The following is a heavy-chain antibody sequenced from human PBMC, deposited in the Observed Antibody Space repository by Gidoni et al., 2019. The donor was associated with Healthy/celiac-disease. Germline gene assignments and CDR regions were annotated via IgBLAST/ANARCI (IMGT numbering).Heavy chain of an antibody. J-gene: IGHJ6*02. CDR1: GYTFTSYY. D-gene: IGHD4-17*01. V-gene: IGHV1-46*01. CDR3: ARDRASLNYGDPYYYYYGMDV. Sequence: QVQLVQSGAEVKKPGASVKVSCKASGYTFTSYYMHWVRQAPGQGLEWMGIINPSGGSTSYAQKFQGRVTMTRDTSTSTVYMELSSLRSEDTAVYYCARDRASLNYGDPYYYYYGMDVWGQGTTVTVSS. CDR2: INPSGGST.